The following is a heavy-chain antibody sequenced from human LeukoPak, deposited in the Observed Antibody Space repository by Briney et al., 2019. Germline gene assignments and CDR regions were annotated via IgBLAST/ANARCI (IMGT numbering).Heavy chain of an antibody. V-gene: IGHV3-23*01. D-gene: IGHD3-3*01. J-gene: IGHJ4*02. CDR1: GFTFSSYA. Sequence: PGGSLRLSCAASGFTFSSYAMSWVRQAPGKGLEWVSAISGSGGSTYYADSVKGRFTISSDTSQNKLYLHMNSLRVEDTAVYYCAGGTDFWSGYCLDSWGQGTLVTVSS. CDR2: ISGSGGST. CDR3: AGGTDFWSGYCLDS.